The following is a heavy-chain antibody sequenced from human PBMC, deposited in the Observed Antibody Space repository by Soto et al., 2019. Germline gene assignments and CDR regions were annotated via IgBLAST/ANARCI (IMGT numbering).Heavy chain of an antibody. CDR2: ISYDGSNK. V-gene: IGHV3-30*18. J-gene: IGHJ4*02. Sequence: QVQLVESGGGVVQPGRSLRLSCAASGFTFSSYGMHWVRQAPGKGLEWVAVISYDGSNKYYADSVKGRFTISRDNSKNKLDLQMNSRRAEDTAVYYWAKALWVREILTGYLDYWGQGTLVTVSS. CDR1: GFTFSSYG. D-gene: IGHD3-9*01. CDR3: AKALWVREILTGYLDY.